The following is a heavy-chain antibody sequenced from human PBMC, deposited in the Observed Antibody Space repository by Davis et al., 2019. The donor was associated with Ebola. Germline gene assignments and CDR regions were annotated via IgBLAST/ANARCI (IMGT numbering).Heavy chain of an antibody. CDR2: VYHTGST. Sequence: MPSETLSLTCAVYGGSFSGFYWTWIRQPPGKGLEWIGDVYHTGSTNYSLSLKSRVTISVDMSRNQFSLNLTSVTAADTAVYYCARVSVGYYYDSSGYYSRGNYFDYWGQGTLVTVSS. CDR1: GGSFSGFY. CDR3: ARVSVGYYYDSSGYYSRGNYFDY. J-gene: IGHJ4*02. V-gene: IGHV4-34*01. D-gene: IGHD3-22*01.